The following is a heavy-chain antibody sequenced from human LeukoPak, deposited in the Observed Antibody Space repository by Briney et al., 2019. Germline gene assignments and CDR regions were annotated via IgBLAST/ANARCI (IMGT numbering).Heavy chain of an antibody. J-gene: IGHJ4*02. Sequence: PGRSLRLSCAASGFKFSNHGMHWVRQAPGKGLEWVAAIWYDGSNKYYADSVKGRFTISRDNSKNTLYLQMDSLRAEDTAVYYCARDREARFFDYWGQGTRVTVSS. V-gene: IGHV3-33*01. CDR1: GFKFSNHG. CDR3: ARDREARFFDY. D-gene: IGHD1-26*01. CDR2: IWYDGSNK.